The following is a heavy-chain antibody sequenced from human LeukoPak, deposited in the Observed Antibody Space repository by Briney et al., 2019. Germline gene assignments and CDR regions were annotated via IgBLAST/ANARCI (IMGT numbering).Heavy chain of an antibody. Sequence: PSETLSLTCTVSGGSISSYYWSWIRQPPGKGLEWIGYIYYSGSTNYNPSLKSRVTISVDTSKNQFSLKLGSVTAADTAVYYCARVDYYGSGSSTAFDYWGQGTLVTVSS. J-gene: IGHJ4*02. V-gene: IGHV4-59*01. CDR2: IYYSGST. D-gene: IGHD3-10*01. CDR3: ARVDYYGSGSSTAFDY. CDR1: GGSISSYY.